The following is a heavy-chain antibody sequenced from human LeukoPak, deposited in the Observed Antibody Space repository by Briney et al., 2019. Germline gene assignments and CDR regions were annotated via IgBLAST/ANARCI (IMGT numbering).Heavy chain of an antibody. Sequence: GGSLRLSCAASGFTFSSYSMNWVRQAPGKGLEWVSSISSSSSYIYYADSVKGQFTISRDNAKNSLYLQMNSLRAEDTAVYHCASQLGVLRYFDWLGWGQGTLVTVSS. CDR1: GFTFSSYS. CDR2: ISSSSSYI. CDR3: ASQLGVLRYFDWLG. V-gene: IGHV3-21*01. J-gene: IGHJ4*02. D-gene: IGHD3-9*01.